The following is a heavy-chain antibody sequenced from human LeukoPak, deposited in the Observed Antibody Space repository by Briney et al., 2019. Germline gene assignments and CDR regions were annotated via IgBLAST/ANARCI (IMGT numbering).Heavy chain of an antibody. J-gene: IGHJ4*02. V-gene: IGHV4-61*02. CDR2: IYTSGST. CDR1: GGSISSGSYY. Sequence: PSETLSLTCTVSGGSISSGSYYWSWIRQPAGKGLEWIGRIYTSGSTNYNPSLKSRVTISVDTSKNQFSLKLSSVTAADTAVYYCARGVTTVTSLPLRFDYWGQGTLVTVSS. CDR3: ARGVTTVTSLPLRFDY. D-gene: IGHD4-17*01.